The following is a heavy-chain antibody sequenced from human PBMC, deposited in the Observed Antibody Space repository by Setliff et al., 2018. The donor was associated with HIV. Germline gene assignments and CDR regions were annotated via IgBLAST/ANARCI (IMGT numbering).Heavy chain of an antibody. D-gene: IGHD1-1*01. CDR2: ISTSGGAA. CDR1: GSTFSNHV. CDR3: ARRGNLLEGRQLDS. J-gene: IGHJ4*02. V-gene: IGHV3-23*01. Sequence: PGGSLRLSCAASGSTFSNHVMNWVRQAPGKGLEWVSAISTSGGAADYADSVKGRFTISRDNSRNTLYLQMNSLRAEDTALYFCARRGNLLEGRQLDSWGQGTLVTVSS.